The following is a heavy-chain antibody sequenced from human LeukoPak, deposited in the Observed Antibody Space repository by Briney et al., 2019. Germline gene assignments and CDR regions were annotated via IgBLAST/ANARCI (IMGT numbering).Heavy chain of an antibody. Sequence: NPSETLSLTCTVSGGSISSGDYYWSWIRQHPGKGLEWIGYIYYSGTTNYNPSLKSRVTISLGMSSNLFSLRLDSVTAADTAVYYCARAASLDYWGQGILVTVSS. D-gene: IGHD2-2*01. CDR2: IYYSGTT. CDR1: GGSISSGDYY. V-gene: IGHV4-61*08. CDR3: ARAASLDY. J-gene: IGHJ4*02.